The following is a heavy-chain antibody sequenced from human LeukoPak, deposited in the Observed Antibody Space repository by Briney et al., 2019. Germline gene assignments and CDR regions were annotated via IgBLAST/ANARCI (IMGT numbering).Heavy chain of an antibody. J-gene: IGHJ6*02. CDR2: ISGFNGNT. Sequence: VASVKVSCKASGYTFTSYGISWVRQAPGQGLEWMGWISGFNGNTKYALNLQGRVTMTTDTSTSTAYMELRSLSSDDTAVYYCARIGTAIVPSVNNYYYYGMDVWGQGTTVTVSS. D-gene: IGHD2-2*01. V-gene: IGHV1-18*01. CDR1: GYTFTSYG. CDR3: ARIGTAIVPSVNNYYYYGMDV.